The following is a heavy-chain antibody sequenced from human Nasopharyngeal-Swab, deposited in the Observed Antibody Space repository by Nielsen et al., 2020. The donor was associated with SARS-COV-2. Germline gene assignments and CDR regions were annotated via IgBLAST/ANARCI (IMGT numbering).Heavy chain of an antibody. CDR1: GYTFISYY. CDR3: ARDEGRGLLTGFLKNWFDP. J-gene: IGHJ5*02. CDR2: INPSGGST. V-gene: IGHV1-46*01. Sequence: ASVKVSCKASGYTFISYYMHWVRQAPGQGLEWMGIINPSGGSTSYAQKFQGRVTMTRDTSTSTVYMELSSLRSEDTAVYYCARDEGRGLLTGFLKNWFDPWGQGTLVTVSS. D-gene: IGHD1-26*01.